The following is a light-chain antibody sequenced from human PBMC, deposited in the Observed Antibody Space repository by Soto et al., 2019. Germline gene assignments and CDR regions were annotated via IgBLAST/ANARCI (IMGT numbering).Light chain of an antibody. CDR2: GAS. Sequence: IVMTQSPATLSVSPGERATLSCRASQTIDNNLAWYQQRPGQAPRLLIYGASIRATGIPARFSGSGSGTEFTLTISGLQSEDFGVYYCQQYKDWRTFGQGTNVDIK. V-gene: IGKV3-15*01. J-gene: IGKJ1*01. CDR3: QQYKDWRT. CDR1: QTIDNN.